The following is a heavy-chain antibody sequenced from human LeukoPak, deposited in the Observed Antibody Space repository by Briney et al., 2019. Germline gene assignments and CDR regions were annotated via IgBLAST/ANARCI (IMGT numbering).Heavy chain of an antibody. J-gene: IGHJ3*02. CDR1: GFTFSNYV. D-gene: IGHD4-11*01. CDR2: ISGSGDAT. Sequence: PGGSLRLSCAASGFTFSNYVMTWFRQAPGKGLEWVSTISGSGDATHYADSVRGRFAISRDNSQNTLHLQMNILRVEDTAVYYCVKDWGVLPDYSADGFDIWGPGTVVTVSS. CDR3: VKDWGVLPDYSADGFDI. V-gene: IGHV3-23*01.